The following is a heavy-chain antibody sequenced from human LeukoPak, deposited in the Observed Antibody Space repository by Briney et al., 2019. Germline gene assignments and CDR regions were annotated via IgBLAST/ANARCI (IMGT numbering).Heavy chain of an antibody. CDR2: IYYSGST. J-gene: IGHJ4*02. V-gene: IGHV4-59*01. CDR1: GGSTSSYY. Sequence: PSETLSLTCTVSGGSTSSYYWSWIRQPPGKGLQWIGYIYYSGSTNYNPSLKSRLTISVDTSKNQFSLKLSSVTAADTAVYYCARKSSDSGDFDYWGQGTLVTVSS. D-gene: IGHD4-17*01. CDR3: ARKSSDSGDFDY.